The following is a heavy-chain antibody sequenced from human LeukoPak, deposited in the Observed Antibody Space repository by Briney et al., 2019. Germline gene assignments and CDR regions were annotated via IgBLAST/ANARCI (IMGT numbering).Heavy chain of an antibody. Sequence: ASVKVSCKASRYTFTGYYMHWVRQAPGQGLEWMGWINPNSGGTNYAQKFQGRVTMTRDTSISTAYMELSRLRSDDTAVYYCARDRYCSSTSCYGCGPWGQGTLVTVSS. V-gene: IGHV1-2*02. CDR1: RYTFTGYY. D-gene: IGHD2-2*01. CDR3: ARDRYCSSTSCYGCGP. CDR2: INPNSGGT. J-gene: IGHJ5*02.